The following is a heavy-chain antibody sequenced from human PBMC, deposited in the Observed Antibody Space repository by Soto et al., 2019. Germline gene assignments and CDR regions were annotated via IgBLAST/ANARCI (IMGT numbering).Heavy chain of an antibody. J-gene: IGHJ4*02. Sequence: PGGSLRLSCAASGFTFNRYGMSWVRQAPGKGLEWVPAISASGDNTYYADSVKGRFTISRDSSNNTLYLQMNSLRADDTALYYCVKLRLELLYLDSWGLGALVTVSS. CDR3: VKLRLELLYLDS. V-gene: IGHV3-23*01. CDR1: GFTFNRYG. CDR2: ISASGDNT. D-gene: IGHD1-7*01.